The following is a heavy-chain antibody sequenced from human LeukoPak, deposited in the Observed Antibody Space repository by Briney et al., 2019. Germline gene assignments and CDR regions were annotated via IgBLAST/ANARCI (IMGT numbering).Heavy chain of an antibody. CDR1: GGTYSSYA. D-gene: IGHD1-26*01. Sequence: SVKVSCKASGGTYSSYAISWVRQAPGQGLEWMGRIIPIFGTANYAQKFQGRVTITTDESTSTAYMELSSLRSEDTAVYYCARDHPGRATAENWFDPWGQGTLVTVSS. V-gene: IGHV1-69*05. J-gene: IGHJ5*02. CDR2: IIPIFGTA. CDR3: ARDHPGRATAENWFDP.